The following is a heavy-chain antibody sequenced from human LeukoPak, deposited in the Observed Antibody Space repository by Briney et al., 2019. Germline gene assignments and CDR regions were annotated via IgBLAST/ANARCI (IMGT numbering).Heavy chain of an antibody. D-gene: IGHD3-10*01. J-gene: IGHJ4*02. V-gene: IGHV4-39*07. Sequence: PSETLSLTCTVSGGSISSSSYYWGWIRQPPGKGLEWIGSIYYSGSTYYNPSLKSRVTISVDTSKNQFSLKLSSVTAADTAVYYCARVKEGVWFGELFYFDYWGQGTLVTVSS. CDR3: ARVKEGVWFGELFYFDY. CDR1: GGSISSSSYY. CDR2: IYYSGST.